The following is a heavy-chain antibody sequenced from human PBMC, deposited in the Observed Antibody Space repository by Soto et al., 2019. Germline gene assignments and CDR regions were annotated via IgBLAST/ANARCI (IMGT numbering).Heavy chain of an antibody. CDR1: GLNFDDFA. CDR2: LTWNRRVL. Sequence: GGSLRLSCVGTGLNFDDFAMHWVRQAPGKGLEWVSGLTWNRRVLAYADSVKGRFTISRDNARNSLYLQMDSLRDEDTALYYCAKGRYDFRSPDYFDSWCQGTLVTVST. D-gene: IGHD3-16*01. V-gene: IGHV3-9*01. J-gene: IGHJ4*02. CDR3: AKGRYDFRSPDYFDS.